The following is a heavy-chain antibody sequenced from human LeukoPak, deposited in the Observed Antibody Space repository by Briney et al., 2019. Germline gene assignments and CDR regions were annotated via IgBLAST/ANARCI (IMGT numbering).Heavy chain of an antibody. D-gene: IGHD6-19*01. Sequence: GGSLRLSCEASRFTFSGYSMTRVREAAGTGLKWFSSISSISNYINYADSVKGRFTISRDNAKKSLYLQMNSLRAEDTAVYYCASGTAYTSGCFDYWGQGTLVTVSS. CDR3: ASGTAYTSGCFDY. CDR1: RFTFSGYS. V-gene: IGHV3-21*01. J-gene: IGHJ4*02. CDR2: ISSISNYI.